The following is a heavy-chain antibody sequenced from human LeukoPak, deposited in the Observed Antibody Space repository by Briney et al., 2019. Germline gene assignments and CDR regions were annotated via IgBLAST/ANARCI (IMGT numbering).Heavy chain of an antibody. CDR3: AKDRISMVRSSDIDN. V-gene: IGHV3-30*18. Sequence: PGGSLRLSCAASGFTFSNAWMSWVRQAPGKGLEWVALITYDDFYKYYGDSVKGRFTISRDNSKNTLYSQMNSLRPEDTAVYYCAKDRISMVRSSDIDNWGQGTLVTVSS. CDR2: ITYDDFYK. D-gene: IGHD3-10*01. J-gene: IGHJ4*02. CDR1: GFTFSNAW.